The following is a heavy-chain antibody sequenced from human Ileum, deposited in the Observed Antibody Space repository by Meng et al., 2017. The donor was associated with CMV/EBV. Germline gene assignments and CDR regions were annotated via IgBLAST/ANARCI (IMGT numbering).Heavy chain of an antibody. D-gene: IGHD1-26*01. CDR3: ARGRDFWWEMDY. J-gene: IGHJ4*02. CDR2: SSHSGNT. CDR1: SGSFSDFF. V-gene: IGHV4-34*01. Sequence: QVQLHQWGAGLLKPSATRSLACAVYSGSFSDFFWGWIRQPPGKGLEWIGESSHSGNTKYNPSLKSRVTISVDASKNQFSLNMRSVTAADTAVYYCARGRDFWWEMDYTGQGTLVTVSS.